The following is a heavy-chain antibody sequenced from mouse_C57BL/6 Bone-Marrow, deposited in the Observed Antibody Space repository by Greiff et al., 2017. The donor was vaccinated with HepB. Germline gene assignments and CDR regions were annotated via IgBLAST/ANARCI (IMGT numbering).Heavy chain of an antibody. CDR1: GYTFTSYW. CDR3: ARGGYSNHWYFDV. V-gene: IGHV1-53*01. Sequence: VQLQQPGTELVKPGASVKLSCKASGYTFTSYWMHWVKQRPGQGLEWIGNINPSNGGTNYNEKFKSKATLTVDKSSSTAYMQLSSLTSEDSAVYYCARGGYSNHWYFDVWGTGTTVTVSS. J-gene: IGHJ1*03. CDR2: INPSNGGT. D-gene: IGHD2-5*01.